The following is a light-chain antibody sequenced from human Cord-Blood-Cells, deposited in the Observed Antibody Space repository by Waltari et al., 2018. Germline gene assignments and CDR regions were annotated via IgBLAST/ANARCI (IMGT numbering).Light chain of an antibody. J-gene: IGKJ1*01. CDR1: QSISSY. Sequence: DIQRTQSQPSLSASVGDRVTITCRASQSISSYLNWYQQKPGKAPKLLIYAASSLQSGVPSRFSGSGSGTDFTLTISSLQPEDFATYYCQQSYSTPQKTFGQGTKVEIK. CDR2: AAS. CDR3: QQSYSTPQKT. V-gene: IGKV1-39*01.